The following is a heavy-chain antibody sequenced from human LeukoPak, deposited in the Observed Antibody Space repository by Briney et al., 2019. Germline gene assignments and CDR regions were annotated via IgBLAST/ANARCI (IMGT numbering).Heavy chain of an antibody. V-gene: IGHV1-18*01. CDR2: ISAYNGNT. J-gene: IGHJ4*02. D-gene: IGHD4-17*01. CDR3: ARESHGDYRPHGLNFDY. CDR1: GYTFTSYG. Sequence: ASVKVSCKASGYTFTSYGISWVRQAPGQGLEWMGWISAYNGNTNYAQKLQGRVTMTTDTSTSTAYMELRSLRSDDTAVYYCARESHGDYRPHGLNFDYWGQGTLVTVSS.